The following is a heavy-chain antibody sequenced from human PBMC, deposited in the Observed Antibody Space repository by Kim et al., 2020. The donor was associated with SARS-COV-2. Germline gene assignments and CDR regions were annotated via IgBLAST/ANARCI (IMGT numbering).Heavy chain of an antibody. CDR1: GFAFNNFA. V-gene: IGHV3-23*01. D-gene: IGHD2-2*03. J-gene: IGHJ6*02. CDR3: AKDLGYCSSTVCYPPYGMDV. CDR2: VSDNGRKT. Sequence: GGSLRLSCAASGFAFNNFAMSWVRQAPGKGLEWVSSVSDNGRKTHYADSVKGRFTISRDYSKNTLSLQMSSLRAEDTAVYYCAKDLGYCSSTVCYPPYGMDVWGQGTTVTVSS.